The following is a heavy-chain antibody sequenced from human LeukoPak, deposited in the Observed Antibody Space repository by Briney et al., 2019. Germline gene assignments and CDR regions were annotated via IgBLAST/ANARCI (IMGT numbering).Heavy chain of an antibody. CDR2: ISYDGSNK. Sequence: GRSLRLSCAASGFTFSSYAMHWVRQAPGKGLEWVAVISYDGSNKYYADFVKGRLTISRDNSKNTLYLQMNSLRAEDTGVYYCARDKGVYIAVAGTGYWGQGTLVTVSS. CDR3: ARDKGVYIAVAGTGY. CDR1: GFTFSSYA. V-gene: IGHV3-30*04. D-gene: IGHD6-19*01. J-gene: IGHJ4*02.